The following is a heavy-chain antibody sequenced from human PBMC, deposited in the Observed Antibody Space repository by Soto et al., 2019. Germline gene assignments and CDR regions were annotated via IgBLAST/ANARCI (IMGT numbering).Heavy chain of an antibody. J-gene: IGHJ5*02. D-gene: IGHD5-12*01. CDR2: TYFRSKWYN. CDR3: AKGDNLGPKTGYAFDP. Sequence: SQTLSLTCAISGDSVSSNTASWNWIRQSPSRGLEWLGRTYFRSKWYNDYAVSVKSRIIINPDTSNNQFSLQLNSVTPEDTAVYFCAKGDNLGPKTGYAFDPWGQGVMVTVSS. CDR1: GDSVSSNTAS. V-gene: IGHV6-1*01.